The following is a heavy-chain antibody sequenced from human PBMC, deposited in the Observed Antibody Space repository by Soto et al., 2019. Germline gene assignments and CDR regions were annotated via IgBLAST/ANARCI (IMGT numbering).Heavy chain of an antibody. CDR3: ARDKFGDYAVDS. J-gene: IGHJ4*02. V-gene: IGHV3-48*01. CDR1: GFTFSSYS. Sequence: EVQLVESGGGLVQPGGCLRLSCAASGFTFSSYSMNWVRQAPGKGLEWVSYISSTSSTIYYADSVKGRFTISRDNAKNLLYLQMNSLRAEDTAVYYCARDKFGDYAVDSWGQGTLVTVSS. D-gene: IGHD4-17*01. CDR2: ISSTSSTI.